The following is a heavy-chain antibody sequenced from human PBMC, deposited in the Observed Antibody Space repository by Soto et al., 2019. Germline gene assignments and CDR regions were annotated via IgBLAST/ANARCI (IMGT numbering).Heavy chain of an antibody. D-gene: IGHD2-15*01. Sequence: GGSLRLSCAASGFTFSSYAMSWVRQAPGKGLEWISAISGSGGSTYYADSVKGRFTISRDNSKNTLYLQMSSLRGEDTAVYYCAKILTPNYFDYWGQGTLVTVSS. CDR1: GFTFSSYA. V-gene: IGHV3-23*01. J-gene: IGHJ4*02. CDR3: AKILTPNYFDY. CDR2: ISGSGGST.